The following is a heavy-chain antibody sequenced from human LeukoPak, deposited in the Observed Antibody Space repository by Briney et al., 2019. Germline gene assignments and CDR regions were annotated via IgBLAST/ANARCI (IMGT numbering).Heavy chain of an antibody. CDR1: GGTFSSYA. CDR2: IIPIFGTA. CDR3: ARDRTVGVVVTAIPDWYFDL. V-gene: IGHV1-69*13. D-gene: IGHD2-21*02. J-gene: IGHJ2*01. Sequence: GASVKVSCKASGGTFSSYAISWVRQAPGQGLEWMGGIIPIFGTANYAQKFQGRVTITADESTSTAYMELSSLRSEDTAVYYCARDRTVGVVVTAIPDWYFDLWGRGTLVTVSS.